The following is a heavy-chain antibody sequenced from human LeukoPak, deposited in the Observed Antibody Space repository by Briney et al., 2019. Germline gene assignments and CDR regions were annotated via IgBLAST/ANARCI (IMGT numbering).Heavy chain of an antibody. D-gene: IGHD2-2*01. V-gene: IGHV4-59*08. CDR3: ARTLHCSSTSCRGYYYYYYMDV. CDR2: IYYSGST. J-gene: IGHJ6*03. Sequence: SETLSLTCTVSGGSIGSYYWSWIRQPPGKGLEWIGYIYYSGSTNYNPSLKSRVTISVDTSKNQFSLKLSSVTAADTAVYYCARTLHCSSTSCRGYYYYYYMDVWGKGTTVTVSS. CDR1: GGSIGSYY.